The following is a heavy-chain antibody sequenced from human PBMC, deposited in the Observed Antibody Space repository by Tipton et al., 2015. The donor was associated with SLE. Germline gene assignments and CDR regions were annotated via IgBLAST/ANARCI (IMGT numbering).Heavy chain of an antibody. Sequence: TLSLTCIVSGDSFRSHSWSWIRQPPGKGLGYIGYIYHSGSTSSNPPPESRVTISVDTSKNEVSLKLTSVTAADTAVYYCARSGGWTGSFYGMDVWGQGTTVTVSS. CDR1: GDSFRSHS. J-gene: IGHJ6*02. V-gene: IGHV4-59*11. CDR2: IYHSGST. CDR3: ARSGGWTGSFYGMDV. D-gene: IGHD3/OR15-3a*01.